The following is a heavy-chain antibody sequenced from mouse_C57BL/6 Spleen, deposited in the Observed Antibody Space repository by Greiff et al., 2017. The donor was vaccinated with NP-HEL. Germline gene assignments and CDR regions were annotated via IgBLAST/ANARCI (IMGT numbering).Heavy chain of an antibody. CDR2: ISSGGSYT. D-gene: IGHD2-5*01. V-gene: IGHV5-6*01. CDR1: GFTFSSYG. J-gene: IGHJ1*03. Sequence: EVKLMESGGDLVKPGGSLKLSCAASGFTFSSYGMSWVRQTPDKRLEWVATISSGGSYTYYPDSVKGRFTISRDNAKNTLYLQMSSLKSEDTAMYYCARHENYSNLNWYFDVWGTGTTVTVSS. CDR3: ARHENYSNLNWYFDV.